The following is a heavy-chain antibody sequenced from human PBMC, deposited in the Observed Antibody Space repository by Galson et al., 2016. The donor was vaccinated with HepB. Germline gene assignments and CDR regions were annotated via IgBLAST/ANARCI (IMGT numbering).Heavy chain of an antibody. CDR2: IYSDGYS. CDR3: AREGQEGPTDV. Sequence: SLRLSCAASGFTVSSYYISWVRQAPGKGLEWVSLIYSDGYSYYADPVMGRFTIPRDNSRNTVDLKMNSWRVEDTAMYYCAREGQEGPTDVWGQGTTVTVSS. CDR1: GFTVSSYY. J-gene: IGHJ6*02. V-gene: IGHV3-66*01.